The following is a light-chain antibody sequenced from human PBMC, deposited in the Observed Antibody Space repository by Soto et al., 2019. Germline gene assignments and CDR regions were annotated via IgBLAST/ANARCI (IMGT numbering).Light chain of an antibody. J-gene: IGKJ1*01. CDR1: QGIRND. CDR2: GAF. Sequence: AIHMTQSQSSLSASFGDRVTITWRASQGIRNDLGWYQQKPGNAPKLLIYGAFNLQTGVPSRFSGSGFGTDFTLTISSLQPEDFATYYCLQDHNYPWTFGQGSMVDVK. CDR3: LQDHNYPWT. V-gene: IGKV1-6*02.